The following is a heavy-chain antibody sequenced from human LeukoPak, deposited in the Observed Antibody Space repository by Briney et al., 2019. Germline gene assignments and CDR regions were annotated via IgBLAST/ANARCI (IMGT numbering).Heavy chain of an antibody. CDR3: ARDLGEVGATRLGGNWFDP. D-gene: IGHD1-26*01. J-gene: IGHJ5*02. CDR2: ISPSGGST. V-gene: IGHV1-46*01. CDR1: GYTFTSNY. Sequence: ASVKVSCKAFGYTFTSNYMHWVRQAPGQGPEWMGVISPSGGSTTYAQKFQGRVTLTRDMSTSTDYLELSSLRSEDTAVYYCARDLGEVGATRLGGNWFDPWGQGTLVTVSS.